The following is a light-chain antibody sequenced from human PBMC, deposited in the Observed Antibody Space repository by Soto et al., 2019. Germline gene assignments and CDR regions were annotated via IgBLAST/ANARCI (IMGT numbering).Light chain of an antibody. CDR3: QQATSFLFT. Sequence: DIQMTQSPSSVSASLGDRVTITCRASQHISTWLVWYQQKPGKAPQLLIYAASSLQTGVPSRFSGSGSGTDFSLTISSLQPEDSATYYCQQATSFLFTFGQGTRLEI. J-gene: IGKJ2*01. V-gene: IGKV1-12*01. CDR1: QHISTW. CDR2: AAS.